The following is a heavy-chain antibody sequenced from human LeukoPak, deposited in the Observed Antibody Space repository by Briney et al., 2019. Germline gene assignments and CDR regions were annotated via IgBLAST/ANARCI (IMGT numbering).Heavy chain of an antibody. CDR1: GFTFSSYW. V-gene: IGHV3-7*01. Sequence: GGSLRLSCAASGFTFSSYWMTWVRQAPGKGLEWVANVKQDGSEKHYVDSVKGRFTISRDNAKNSLYLQMNSLRAEDTAVYYCARDQEIAVAGSFDYWGQGTLVTVSS. J-gene: IGHJ4*02. CDR3: ARDQEIAVAGSFDY. CDR2: VKQDGSEK. D-gene: IGHD6-19*01.